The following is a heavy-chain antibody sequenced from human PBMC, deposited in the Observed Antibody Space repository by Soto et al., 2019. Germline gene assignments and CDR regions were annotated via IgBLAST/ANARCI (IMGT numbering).Heavy chain of an antibody. D-gene: IGHD6-13*01. Sequence: GGSLRLSCAASGFTFSSYGMHWVRQAPGKGLEWVAVISYDGSNKYYADSVKGRFTISRDNSKNTLYLQMNSLRAEDTAVYYCANPAAAGTLYSLPYYYYGMDVWGQGTTVTVSS. CDR2: ISYDGSNK. V-gene: IGHV3-30*18. CDR1: GFTFSSYG. CDR3: ANPAAAGTLYSLPYYYYGMDV. J-gene: IGHJ6*02.